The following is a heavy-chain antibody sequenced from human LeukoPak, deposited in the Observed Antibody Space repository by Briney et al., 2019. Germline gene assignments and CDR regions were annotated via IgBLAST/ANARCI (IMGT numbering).Heavy chain of an antibody. CDR2: FCLGRDT. J-gene: IGHJ4*02. Sequence: KASETLSLTCTVSGDSVTNDFFWGWVRQPPGKELEWIGSFCLGRDTYYRPSLKSRVTISVDTSKNQFSLNLNSVTAADTAVYYRARWASISREPGGFFDHWGQRTLVTVSS. CDR1: GDSVTNDFF. D-gene: IGHD1-14*01. CDR3: ARWASISREPGGFFDH. V-gene: IGHV4-38-2*02.